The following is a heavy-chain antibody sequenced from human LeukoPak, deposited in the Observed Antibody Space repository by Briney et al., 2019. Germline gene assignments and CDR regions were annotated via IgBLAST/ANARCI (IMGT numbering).Heavy chain of an antibody. CDR2: IKQDGSEK. V-gene: IGHV3-7*01. D-gene: IGHD3-10*01. CDR3: ARERGYFDY. Sequence: GGSLRLSCAASGFTFSSYWMSWVRQAPGKGLEWVAHIKQDGSEKNYVESVKGGLTISRDNAKNSLYLQMNSLRAEDTAVYYCARERGYFDYWGQGTLVTVSS. J-gene: IGHJ4*02. CDR1: GFTFSSYW.